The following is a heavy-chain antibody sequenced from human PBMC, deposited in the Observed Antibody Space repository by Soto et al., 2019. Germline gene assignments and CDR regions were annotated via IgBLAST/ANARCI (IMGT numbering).Heavy chain of an antibody. V-gene: IGHV3-23*01. CDR1: GFTFSSYA. CDR2: ISGSGGTT. J-gene: IGHJ4*02. CDR3: ARMSSSISPAV. Sequence: GGSLRLSCAASGFTFSSYAMSWVRQAPGKGLEWVSGISGSGGTTYYADSVKGRFTISRDNAKNTLHLQMNSLRAEDTAVYYCARMSSSISPAVWGQGTLVNVSS. D-gene: IGHD2-2*01.